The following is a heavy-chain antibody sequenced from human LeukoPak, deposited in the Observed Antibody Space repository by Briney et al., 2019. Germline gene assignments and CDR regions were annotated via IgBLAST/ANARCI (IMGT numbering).Heavy chain of an antibody. CDR3: ATTVRFLEWLGY. V-gene: IGHV4-31*03. J-gene: IGHJ4*02. CDR1: GDSISSSSYY. D-gene: IGHD3-3*01. CDR2: IYYSGST. Sequence: SETLSLTCTVSGDSISSSSYYWGWIRQHPGKGLEWIGYIYYSGSTYYNPSLKSRVTISVDTSKNQFSLKLSSVTAADTAVYYCATTVRFLEWLGYWGQGTLVTVSS.